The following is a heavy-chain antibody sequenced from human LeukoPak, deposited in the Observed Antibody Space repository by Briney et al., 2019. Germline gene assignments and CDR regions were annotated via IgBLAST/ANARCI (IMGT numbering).Heavy chain of an antibody. Sequence: PGGSLRLSCAASGFSFSSNWMSWARQAPGKGLEWVANIKEDGSEKFYVDSVKGRFTISRDNAKNSVYLQMNSLRVEDTAVYYCARNYDWGQGTLVTVSS. CDR1: GFSFSSNW. CDR3: ARNYD. J-gene: IGHJ4*02. CDR2: IKEDGSEK. D-gene: IGHD3-16*01. V-gene: IGHV3-7*04.